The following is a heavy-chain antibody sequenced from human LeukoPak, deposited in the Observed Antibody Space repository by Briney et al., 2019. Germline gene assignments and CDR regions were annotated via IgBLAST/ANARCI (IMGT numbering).Heavy chain of an antibody. D-gene: IGHD3-16*02. CDR3: AGAQDTFGGVIAVDY. V-gene: IGHV4-59*01. Sequence: PSETLSLTCTVSGGSISSYYWSWIRQPPGKGLEWIGYIYYSGSTNYNPSLKSRVTISVDTSKNQFSLKLSSVTAADTAVYYCAGAQDTFGGVIAVDYWGQGTLVTVSS. J-gene: IGHJ4*02. CDR1: GGSISSYY. CDR2: IYYSGST.